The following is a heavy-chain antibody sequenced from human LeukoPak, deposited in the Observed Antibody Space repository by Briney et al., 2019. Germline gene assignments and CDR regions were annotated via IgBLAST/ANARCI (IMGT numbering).Heavy chain of an antibody. J-gene: IGHJ5*02. Sequence: ASVKVSCKASGYTFTGYYMHWVRQAPGQGLEWMGWINPNSGGTNYAQKFQGRVTMTRDTSISTAYMELSRLRSDDTAVYYCARDLPLGTIDGFDPWGQGTLSPSPQ. D-gene: IGHD4/OR15-4a*01. V-gene: IGHV1-2*02. CDR3: ARDLPLGTIDGFDP. CDR1: GYTFTGYY. CDR2: INPNSGGT.